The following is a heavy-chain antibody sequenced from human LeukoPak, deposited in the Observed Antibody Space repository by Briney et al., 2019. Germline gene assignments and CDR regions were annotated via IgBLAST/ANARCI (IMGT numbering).Heavy chain of an antibody. CDR3: AKVSGSYGVDP. CDR1: GGSISSSSYY. CDR2: IYYSGST. V-gene: IGHV4-39*07. D-gene: IGHD1-26*01. Sequence: PSETLSLTCTVSGGSISSSSYYWGWIRQPPGKGLEWIGSIYYSGSTYYNPSLKSRVTISVDTSKNQFSLKLSSVTAADTAVYYCAKVSGSYGVDPWGQGTLVTVSS. J-gene: IGHJ5*02.